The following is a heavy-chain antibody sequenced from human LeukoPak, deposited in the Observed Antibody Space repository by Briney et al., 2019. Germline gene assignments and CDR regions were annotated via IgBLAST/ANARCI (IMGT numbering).Heavy chain of an antibody. CDR3: ANQHLATFGYHCYGMDV. D-gene: IGHD5-12*01. CDR1: GFTFSSFT. Sequence: GGSLRLSCAAPGFTFSSFTMNWARQVPGKGLEWISYISLGNSTMFYADSVKGRFTISRDNAKNSLYLQMNSLRDDDTAVYFCANQHLATFGYHCYGMDVWGQGTTVTVSS. CDR2: ISLGNSTM. V-gene: IGHV3-48*02. J-gene: IGHJ6*02.